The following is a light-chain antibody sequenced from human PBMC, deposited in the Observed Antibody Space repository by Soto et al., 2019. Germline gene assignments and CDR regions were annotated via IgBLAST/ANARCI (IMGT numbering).Light chain of an antibody. V-gene: IGKV3-11*01. CDR2: DAS. CDR1: QSVSSY. CDR3: QQRSNWQIT. J-gene: IGKJ5*01. Sequence: EIVLTQSPATVSLSPGDRATLSCRASQSVSSYLAWYQQKPGQAPRLLIYDASNRATGIPARFSGSGSGTDFTLTISSLEPEDFAVYYCQQRSNWQITFGQGTRLQ.